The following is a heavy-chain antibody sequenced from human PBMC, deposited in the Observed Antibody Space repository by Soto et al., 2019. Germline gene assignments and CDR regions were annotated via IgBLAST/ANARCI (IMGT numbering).Heavy chain of an antibody. V-gene: IGHV3-9*01. J-gene: IGHJ5*02. CDR1: VFTIDTHA. CDR3: ARDNPGLYGDQDHTWFDP. Sequence: SLRLSCASSVFTIDTHAMHCVRQSPGKCLEWVAGISWDSGKIGYADSVKGRFSVSRDNAKNSLYLQMSSLKPEDTAFYFCARDNPGLYGDQDHTWFDPLGQGTPVIVSS. CDR2: ISWDSGKI. D-gene: IGHD4-17*01.